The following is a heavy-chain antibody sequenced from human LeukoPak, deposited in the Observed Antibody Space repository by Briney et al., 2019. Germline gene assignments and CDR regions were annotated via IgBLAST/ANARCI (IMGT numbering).Heavy chain of an antibody. CDR3: ARGTRIVVVTAAKYYYYMDV. CDR1: GYTFTSYG. V-gene: IGHV1-69*05. CDR2: IIPIFGTA. D-gene: IGHD2-21*02. Sequence: SVKVSCKASGYTFTSYGISWVRQAPGQGLEWMGGIIPIFGTANYAQKFQGRVTITTDESTSTAYMELSSLRSEDTAVYYCARGTRIVVVTAAKYYYYMDVWGKGTTVTVSS. J-gene: IGHJ6*03.